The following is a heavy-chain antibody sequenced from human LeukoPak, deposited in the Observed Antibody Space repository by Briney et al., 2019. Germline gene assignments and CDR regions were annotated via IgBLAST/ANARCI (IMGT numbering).Heavy chain of an antibody. Sequence: PGGSLRLSCAASGFTFSTYSMSWVRQAPGKGPEWLSYIGTSSITKYYADSVKGRFTISRDDAKNSLSLQMNSLRADDTAVYYCAKEMGFCSGGSCYRWFDSWGQGTLVTVSS. CDR2: IGTSSITK. D-gene: IGHD2-15*01. J-gene: IGHJ5*01. CDR1: GFTFSTYS. CDR3: AKEMGFCSGGSCYRWFDS. V-gene: IGHV3-48*01.